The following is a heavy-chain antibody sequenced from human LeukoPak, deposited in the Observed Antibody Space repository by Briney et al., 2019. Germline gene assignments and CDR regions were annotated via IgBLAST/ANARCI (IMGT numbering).Heavy chain of an antibody. CDR1: GDSITYFY. CDR2: IYTSGST. V-gene: IGHV4-4*07. Sequence: SETLSLTCSVSGDSITYFYWSWIRQAAGKGLEWIGRIYTSGSTNYIPSLKSRLTISVGTSKNQFSLRLSSVTAADTAVYYCARDAWFGAGRTFAYWGQGTLVTVSS. D-gene: IGHD3-10*01. CDR3: ARDAWFGAGRTFAY. J-gene: IGHJ4*02.